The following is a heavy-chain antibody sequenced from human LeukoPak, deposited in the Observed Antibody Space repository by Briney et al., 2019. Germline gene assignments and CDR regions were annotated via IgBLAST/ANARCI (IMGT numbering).Heavy chain of an antibody. D-gene: IGHD3-22*01. J-gene: IGHJ3*02. V-gene: IGHV3-48*03. CDR2: ISSSCTTI. Sequence: PGGSLRLSCAASGFSFSSYEMNWVRQAPGRGLEWVSYISSSCTTIYYADSVKGRFTISRDNAKNSLSLQMNSLRAEETAVYYCARDPNSYDSSGSTGVFDIWGQGTMVTVSS. CDR1: GFSFSSYE. CDR3: ARDPNSYDSSGSTGVFDI.